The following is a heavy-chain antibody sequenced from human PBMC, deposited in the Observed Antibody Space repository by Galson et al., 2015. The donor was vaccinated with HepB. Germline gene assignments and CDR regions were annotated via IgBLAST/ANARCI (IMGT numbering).Heavy chain of an antibody. Sequence: SVKVSCKASGYTFTSYDINWVRQATGQGLEWMGWMNPNSGNTGYAQKFQGRVTMTRNTSISTAYMELSSLRSEDTAVYYCARDPYYYDSSSYYYTHDAFDIWGQGTMVTVSS. CDR1: GYTFTSYD. D-gene: IGHD3-22*01. CDR3: ARDPYYYDSSSYYYTHDAFDI. J-gene: IGHJ3*02. V-gene: IGHV1-8*01. CDR2: MNPNSGNT.